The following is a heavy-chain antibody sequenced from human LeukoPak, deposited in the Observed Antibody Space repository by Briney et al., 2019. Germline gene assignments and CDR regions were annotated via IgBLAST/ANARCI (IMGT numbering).Heavy chain of an antibody. Sequence: SETLSLTCTVSGGSISSDYVSWIRQPAGKGLEWSGRIYSRGTTYNPSLKDRVTMSADTSRNHVSLTLTSVTAADTAVYYCARDSGTTGEVKFDPWGQGTLVPVSS. CDR2: IYSRGT. V-gene: IGHV4-4*07. J-gene: IGHJ5*02. CDR3: ARDSGTTGEVKFDP. CDR1: GGSISSDY. D-gene: IGHD3-10*01.